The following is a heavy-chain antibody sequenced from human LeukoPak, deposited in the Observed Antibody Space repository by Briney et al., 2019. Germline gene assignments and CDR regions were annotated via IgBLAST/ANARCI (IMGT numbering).Heavy chain of an antibody. CDR2: IYYSGST. CDR1: GGSISSYY. V-gene: IGHV4-59*01. CDR3: ARAMETTVHDYPKYAFDI. J-gene: IGHJ3*02. D-gene: IGHD4-11*01. Sequence: SETLSLTCTVSGGSISSYYWSWIRQPPGKGLEWIGYIYYSGSTNYNPSLKSRVTISVDTSKNQFSLKLSSVTAADTAVNYCARAMETTVHDYPKYAFDIWGQGTMVTVSS.